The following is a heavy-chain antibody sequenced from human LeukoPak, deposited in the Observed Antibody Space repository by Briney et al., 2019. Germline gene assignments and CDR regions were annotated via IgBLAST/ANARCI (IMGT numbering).Heavy chain of an antibody. D-gene: IGHD3-9*01. Sequence: SETLSLTCTVSGGSISSYYWSWIRQPAGKGLEWIGRIYTSGSTNYNPSLKSRVTMSVDTSKNQFSLKLSSVTAADTAVYYCVRDRNDILTGYPENWFDPWGQGTLVTVSS. J-gene: IGHJ5*02. CDR2: IYTSGST. V-gene: IGHV4-4*07. CDR1: GGSISSYY. CDR3: VRDRNDILTGYPENWFDP.